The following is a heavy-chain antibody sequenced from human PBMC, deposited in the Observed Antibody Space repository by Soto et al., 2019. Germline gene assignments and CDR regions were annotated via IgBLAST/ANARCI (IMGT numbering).Heavy chain of an antibody. CDR1: GFTFSSYA. D-gene: IGHD1-26*01. CDR2: ITNTGGDA. Sequence: EVQLLESGGGLVQPGGSLRLSCAASGFTFSSYAMSWVRQAPGKGLEWVSVITNTGGDALYADSVKGRFTISRDNSKDTLYLQMNSLRAQDAATYYCAKASGESYPWSRVFDCWGQGTRVTVSS. V-gene: IGHV3-23*01. CDR3: AKASGESYPWSRVFDC. J-gene: IGHJ4*02.